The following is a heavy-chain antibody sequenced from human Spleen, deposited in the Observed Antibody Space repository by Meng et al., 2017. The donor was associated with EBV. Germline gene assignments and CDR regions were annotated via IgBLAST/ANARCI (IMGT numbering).Heavy chain of an antibody. CDR2: INTNTGNP. Sequence: VQPVQVGVGLKTPGASVKVSCKASGYTFTHYAVNWVRQAPGQGLEWLGWINTNTGNPTYAQAFTGRFVFSLDTSVSTAYLQISSLKAEDTGVYYCARAYYDSSGLSDYWGQGTLVTVSS. CDR1: GYTFTHYA. V-gene: IGHV7-4-1*02. D-gene: IGHD3-22*01. CDR3: ARAYYDSSGLSDY. J-gene: IGHJ4*02.